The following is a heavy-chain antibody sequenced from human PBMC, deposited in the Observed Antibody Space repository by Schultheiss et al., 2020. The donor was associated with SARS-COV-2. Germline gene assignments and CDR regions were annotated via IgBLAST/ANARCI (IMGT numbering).Heavy chain of an antibody. CDR1: GYTFTSYG. D-gene: IGHD3-22*01. CDR3: ARARKDITMIVVVIPHYYYGMDV. CDR2: ISAYNGNT. J-gene: IGHJ6*02. Sequence: ASVKVSCKASGYTFTSYGISWVRQAPGQGLEWMGWISAYNGNTNYAQKLRGRVTMTTDTSTSTAYMELRSLRSDDTAVYYCARARKDITMIVVVIPHYYYGMDVWGQGTTVTVSS. V-gene: IGHV1-18*01.